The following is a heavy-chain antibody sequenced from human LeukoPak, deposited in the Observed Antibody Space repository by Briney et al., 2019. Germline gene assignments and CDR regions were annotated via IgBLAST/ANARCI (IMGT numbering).Heavy chain of an antibody. CDR1: GFTFSSYS. J-gene: IGHJ4*02. Sequence: GGSLRLSCAASGFTFSSYSMNWVRQAPGKGLEWVSYISSSSSTIYYADSVKGRFTISRDNAKNSLYLQMNSLRAEDTAVYYCARDLGYCSSTSCYDVFDYWGQGTLVTVSS. CDR3: ARDLGYCSSTSCYDVFDY. V-gene: IGHV3-48*04. CDR2: ISSSSSTI. D-gene: IGHD2-2*01.